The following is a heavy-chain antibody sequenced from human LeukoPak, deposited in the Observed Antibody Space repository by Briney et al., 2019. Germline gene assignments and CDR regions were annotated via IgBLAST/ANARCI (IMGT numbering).Heavy chain of an antibody. CDR2: ISAYNGNT. J-gene: IGHJ2*01. D-gene: IGHD3-22*01. Sequence: ASVKVSCKASGYTFTSYGISWVRQAPGQGLEWMGWISAYNGNTNYAQKLQGRVTMPTDTSTSTAYMELRSLRSDDTAVYYCARGVNYYDSSGPWWYFDLWGRGTLVTVSS. CDR3: ARGVNYYDSSGPWWYFDL. CDR1: GYTFTSYG. V-gene: IGHV1-18*01.